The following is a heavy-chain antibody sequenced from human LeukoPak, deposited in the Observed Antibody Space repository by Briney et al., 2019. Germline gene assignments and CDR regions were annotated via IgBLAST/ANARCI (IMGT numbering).Heavy chain of an antibody. Sequence: PGGSLRLSCAASGFTFSTFAMIWVRQPPGKGLEWASSIFPSGGEIHYADSVKGRFTISRDNSKNTLYLRMNSLRAEDTAVYYCAKGWSLWGQGTLVTVSS. V-gene: IGHV3-23*01. CDR2: IFPSGGEI. J-gene: IGHJ4*02. CDR3: AKGWSL. CDR1: GFTFSTFA.